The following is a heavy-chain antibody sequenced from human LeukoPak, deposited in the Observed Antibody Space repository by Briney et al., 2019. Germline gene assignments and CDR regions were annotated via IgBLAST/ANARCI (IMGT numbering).Heavy chain of an antibody. V-gene: IGHV4-4*07. D-gene: IGHD2-2*02. CDR2: IYTSGST. J-gene: IGHJ4*02. CDR3: ARELLYRPFFDY. Sequence: SETLSLTCTVSLGSIISYFWSWIRQPAGKGLEWIGRIYTSGSTNYNPPLKSRVTMSVDTSKNQLYLKLSSVTAADTAVYYCARELLYRPFFDYWGQGTLVTVSS. CDR1: LGSIISYF.